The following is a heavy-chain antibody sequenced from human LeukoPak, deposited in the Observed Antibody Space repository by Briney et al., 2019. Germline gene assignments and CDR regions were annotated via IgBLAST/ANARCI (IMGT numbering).Heavy chain of an antibody. D-gene: IGHD3-22*01. CDR3: TTLGYHLDS. V-gene: IGHV3-48*03. J-gene: IGHJ4*02. CDR2: IAGSETMT. CDR1: GFAFSAYE. Sequence: SLRRSCAASGFAFSAYEMNWVRQAPGKGLEWVSYIAGSETMTHYADSVKGRFTIFRDNAKNSLYLQMNRLRAEDTALYYCTTLGYHLDSWGQGTLVPVSS.